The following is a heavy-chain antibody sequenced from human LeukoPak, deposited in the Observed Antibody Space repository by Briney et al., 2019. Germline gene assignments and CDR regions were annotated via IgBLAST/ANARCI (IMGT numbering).Heavy chain of an antibody. J-gene: IGHJ4*02. CDR1: GFTFSSYV. D-gene: IGHD3-10*01. CDR3: ARNPNMVRGVMVSAYFDY. CDR2: ISYDGSNE. Sequence: GGSLRLSCAASGFTFSSYVMHWVRQAPGKGLEWVAIISYDGSNEYYADSVKGRFTISRDNSKNTLYLQMNSLRAADTAVYYCARNPNMVRGVMVSAYFDYWGQGTLVTVSS. V-gene: IGHV3-30*04.